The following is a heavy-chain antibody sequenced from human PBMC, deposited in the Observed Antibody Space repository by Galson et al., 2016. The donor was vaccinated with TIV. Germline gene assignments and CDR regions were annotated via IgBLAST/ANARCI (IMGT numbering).Heavy chain of an antibody. D-gene: IGHD3-22*01. CDR1: GFTFSSYS. CDR3: VRDYTAYDSSGDGFDI. J-gene: IGHJ3*02. V-gene: IGHV3-21*01. CDR2: ISTSSSYR. Sequence: SLRLSCAASGFTFSSYSMNWVRQAPGKGLAWVSCISTSSSYRYYADSVKGRFTVSRDNAKNSLYLQMNSPTAEDTAVYFCVRDYTAYDSSGDGFDIWGQGTMVTVSS.